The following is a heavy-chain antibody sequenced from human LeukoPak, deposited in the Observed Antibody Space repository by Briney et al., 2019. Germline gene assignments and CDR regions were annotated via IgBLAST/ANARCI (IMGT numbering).Heavy chain of an antibody. CDR1: GFTFSSYG. D-gene: IGHD2-21*02. V-gene: IGHV3-30*18. CDR3: AKDGGDGKGDAFDI. J-gene: IGHJ3*02. CDR2: ISYDGSNK. Sequence: PGGSLRLSCAASGFTFSSYGMHWVRQAPGKGLEWVAVISYDGSNKYYADSVKGRFTISRDNSKNTLYLQMNSLRAEDTAVYYCAKDGGDGKGDAFDIWGQGTMVTVSS.